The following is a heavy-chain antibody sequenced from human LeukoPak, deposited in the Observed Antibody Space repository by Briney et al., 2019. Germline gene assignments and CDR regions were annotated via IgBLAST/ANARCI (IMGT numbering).Heavy chain of an antibody. Sequence: PGGSLRLSCAASGFXFDDYGISWVRQAPGKGLEWVSGINWNGGSTGYTDSVKGRFTISRDNAKNSLYLQMNSLRAEDTALYYCARGATGTTFDYWGQGTLVTVSS. V-gene: IGHV3-20*04. CDR1: GFXFDDYG. J-gene: IGHJ4*02. CDR2: INWNGGST. CDR3: ARGATGTTFDY. D-gene: IGHD1-1*01.